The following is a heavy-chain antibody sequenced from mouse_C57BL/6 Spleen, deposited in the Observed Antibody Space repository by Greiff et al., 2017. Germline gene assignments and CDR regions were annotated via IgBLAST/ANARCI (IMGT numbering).Heavy chain of an antibody. CDR3: ARKADGYAMDY. CDR1: GYTFTDYY. CDR2: INPYNGGT. V-gene: IGHV1-19*01. J-gene: IGHJ4*01. Sequence: VQLKESGPVLVKPGASVKMSCKASGYTFTDYYMNWVKQSHGKSLEWIGVINPYNGGTSYNQKFKGKATLTVDKSSSTAYMELNSLTSEDSAVYYCARKADGYAMDYWGQGTSVTVSS.